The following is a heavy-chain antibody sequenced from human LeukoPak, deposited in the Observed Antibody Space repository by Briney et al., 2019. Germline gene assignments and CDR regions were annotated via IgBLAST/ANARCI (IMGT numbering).Heavy chain of an antibody. D-gene: IGHD3-3*01. V-gene: IGHV4-4*09. J-gene: IGHJ5*02. CDR2: IYTSGST. CDR1: GGSISSYY. CDR3: ARQYDFWSGRSFDP. Sequence: SETLSLTCTVSGGSISSYYWSWIRQPPGKGLEWIGYIYTSGSTNYNPSLKSRVTISVDTSKNQFSLKLSSVTAADTAVYYCARQYDFWSGRSFDPWGQEPWSPSPQ.